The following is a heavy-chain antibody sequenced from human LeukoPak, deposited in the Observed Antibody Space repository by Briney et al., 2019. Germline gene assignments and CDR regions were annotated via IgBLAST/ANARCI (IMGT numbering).Heavy chain of an antibody. CDR3: ARDSSGYEKIDY. CDR1: GFTFSSYS. CDR2: ISSSSSYI. J-gene: IGHJ4*02. D-gene: IGHD3-22*01. Sequence: PGGSLRLSCAASGFTFSSYSMNWVRQAPGKGLESVSSISSSSSYIFYADSVKGRFTISRDNAKNSLYLQMNSLRAEDTAVYYCARDSSGYEKIDYWGQGTLVTVSS. V-gene: IGHV3-21*01.